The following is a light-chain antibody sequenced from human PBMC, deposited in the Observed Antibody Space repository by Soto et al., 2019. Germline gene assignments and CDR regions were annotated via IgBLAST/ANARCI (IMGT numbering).Light chain of an antibody. CDR2: EVS. CDR3: LSKTSSISYV. V-gene: IGLV2-14*01. Sequence: QSVLTQPASVSGSPGQSITISFTGTTSDVGGYNYASWYQQHPGKVPKLLIHEVSNRPSGVSNRFSGSKSGNTASLTISGLQAEDEADYYCLSKTSSISYVFGTGTKVTVL. J-gene: IGLJ1*01. CDR1: TSDVGGYNY.